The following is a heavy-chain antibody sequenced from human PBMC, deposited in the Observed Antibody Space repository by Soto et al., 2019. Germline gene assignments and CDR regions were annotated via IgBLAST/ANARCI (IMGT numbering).Heavy chain of an antibody. CDR1: GFTFSSYS. CDR2: ISSSSSYI. D-gene: IGHD3-22*01. CDR3: ARSDYYDSSGYYYGPRFDAFDI. V-gene: IGHV3-21*01. J-gene: IGHJ3*02. Sequence: RLSCAASGFTFSSYSMNWVRQAPGKGLEWVSSISSSSSYIYYADSVKGRFTISRDNAKNSLYLQMNSLRAEDTAVYYCARSDYYDSSGYYYGPRFDAFDIWGQGTMVTVSS.